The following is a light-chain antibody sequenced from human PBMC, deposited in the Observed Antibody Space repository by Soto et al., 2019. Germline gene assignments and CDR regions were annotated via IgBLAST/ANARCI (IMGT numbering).Light chain of an antibody. Sequence: QSALTQPASVSGSHGQSITVSCAGTSSDVGGYNLVSWYQQHPGKAPKLIIYEGTERPSGISPRFSGSKSGNTASLTISGLQAEDEADYYCSSYTSSSIYVFGSGTKVTVL. V-gene: IGLV2-23*01. CDR2: EGT. CDR3: SSYTSSSIYV. CDR1: SSDVGGYNL. J-gene: IGLJ1*01.